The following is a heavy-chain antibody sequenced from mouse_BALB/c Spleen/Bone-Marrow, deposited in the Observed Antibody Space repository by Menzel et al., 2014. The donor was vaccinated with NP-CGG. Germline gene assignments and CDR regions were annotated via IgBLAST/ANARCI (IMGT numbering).Heavy chain of an antibody. Sequence: GHLVESGAELARPGASVKLSCKASGYTFTSYWMQWVKQRPGQGLEWIGAIYPGDGDTRYTQKFKGKATLTADKSSSTAYMQLSSLASEDSAVYYCARGDYETWFAYWGQGTLVTVSA. J-gene: IGHJ3*01. CDR3: ARGDYETWFAY. V-gene: IGHV1-87*01. CDR1: GYTFTSYW. CDR2: IYPGDGDT. D-gene: IGHD2-4*01.